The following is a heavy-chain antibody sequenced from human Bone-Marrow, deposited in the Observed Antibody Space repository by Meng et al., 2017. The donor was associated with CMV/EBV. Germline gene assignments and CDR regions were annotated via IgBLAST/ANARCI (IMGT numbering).Heavy chain of an antibody. V-gene: IGHV3-73*01. CDR2: IRSKANSYAT. Sequence: GESLKISCAASGFTFSGYAMHWVRQASGKGLEWVGRIRSKANSYATAYAASVKGRFAIPRDDSKNTAYRQMNSLKTEDTAVYYCTRLHKFDPWGQGTLVTVSS. CDR1: GFTFSGYA. J-gene: IGHJ5*02. CDR3: TRLHKFDP.